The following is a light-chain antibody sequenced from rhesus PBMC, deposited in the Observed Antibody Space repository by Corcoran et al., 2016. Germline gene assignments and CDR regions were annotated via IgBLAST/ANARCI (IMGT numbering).Light chain of an antibody. CDR2: EVS. Sequence: QAALTQPRSVSGSPGQSVTISCTGTSSDIGGYNYVSWYQQHPDTAPKLMIYEVSKRPSGVSDRFSGSKSGNTASLTISGLQAEDEADYYCSSDAGSNTFVFGSGTKLTVL. V-gene: IGLV2-32*02. J-gene: IGLJ6*01. CDR1: SSDIGGYNY. CDR3: SSDAGSNTFV.